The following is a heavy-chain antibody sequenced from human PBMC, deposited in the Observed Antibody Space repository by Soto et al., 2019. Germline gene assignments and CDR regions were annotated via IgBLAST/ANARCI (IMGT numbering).Heavy chain of an antibody. CDR1: GGTFSSYT. CDR2: IIPILGIA. D-gene: IGHD2-2*01. V-gene: IGHV1-69*08. J-gene: IGHJ6*02. Sequence: QVQLVQSGAEVKKPGSSVKVSCKASGGTFSSYTISWVRQAPGQGLEWMGRIIPILGIATYAQKFQGRVTITADKSTSTAYMELSSLRSEDTAVYYCARERDCSSTSCSGMDVWGQGTTVTVSS. CDR3: ARERDCSSTSCSGMDV.